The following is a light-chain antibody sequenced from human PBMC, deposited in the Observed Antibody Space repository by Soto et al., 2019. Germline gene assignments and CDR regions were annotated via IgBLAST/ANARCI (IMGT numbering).Light chain of an antibody. CDR1: ETISSW. V-gene: IGKV1-5*03. CDR2: KAS. J-gene: IGKJ4*01. CDR3: QQYNTYSSLT. Sequence: DIQMTQSPSTLSGSVADRVTITCCASETISSWLAWYQQKPGKAPKLLIYKASTLKSGIPSRFSGSGYGTEFTLTISSLQPDDFATYYCQQYNTYSSLTFGGGTKVDIK.